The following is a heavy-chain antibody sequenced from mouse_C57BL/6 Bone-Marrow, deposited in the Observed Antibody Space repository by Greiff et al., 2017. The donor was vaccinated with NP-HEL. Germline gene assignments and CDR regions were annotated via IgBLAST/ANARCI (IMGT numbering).Heavy chain of an antibody. Sequence: QVQLKESGPELVKPGASVKISCKASGYSFSSSWMNWVKQRPGKGLEWIGRIYPGDGDTNYNGKFKGKATLTAHKSSSTAYMQLSSLTSEDSAVYFCASFYYYGSSYCWYFDVWGTGTTVTVSS. V-gene: IGHV1-82*01. D-gene: IGHD1-1*01. CDR3: ASFYYYGSSYCWYFDV. CDR2: IYPGDGDT. CDR1: GYSFSSSW. J-gene: IGHJ1*03.